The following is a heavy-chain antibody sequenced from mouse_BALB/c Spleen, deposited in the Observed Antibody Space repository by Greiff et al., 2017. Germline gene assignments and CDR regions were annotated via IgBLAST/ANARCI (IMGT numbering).Heavy chain of an antibody. D-gene: IGHD2-1*01. CDR2: ISNGGGST. Sequence: EVKLVESGGGLVQPGGSLKLSCAASGFTFSSYTMSWVRQTPEKRLEWVAYISNGGGSTYYPDTVKGRFTISRDNAKNTLYLQMSSLKSEDTAMYYCARQGFYGNFDYWGQGTTLTVSS. J-gene: IGHJ2*01. CDR1: GFTFSSYT. CDR3: ARQGFYGNFDY. V-gene: IGHV5-12-2*01.